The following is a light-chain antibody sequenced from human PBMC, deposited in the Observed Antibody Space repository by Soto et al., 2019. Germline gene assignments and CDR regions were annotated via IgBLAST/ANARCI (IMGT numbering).Light chain of an antibody. V-gene: IGKV3-15*01. Sequence: IVMTQSPATLSVSPGERATLSCRASQNVNSNLAWYQQRPGQAPSLLIYGASTRATGIPARFSGSGSGTEFTLTNSSLQSEDFVVYYCQQYNNWPPWTFGLGTKVEIK. CDR1: QNVNSN. CDR3: QQYNNWPPWT. J-gene: IGKJ1*01. CDR2: GAS.